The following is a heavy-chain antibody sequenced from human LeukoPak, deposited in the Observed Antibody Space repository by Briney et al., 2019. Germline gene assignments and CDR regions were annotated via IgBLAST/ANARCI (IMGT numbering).Heavy chain of an antibody. Sequence: GGSLRLSCAASGFTFSSYAMHWVRQAPGKGLEWVAVISYDGSNKYYADSVKGRFTISRDKSKNTLYLQMNSLRAEDTAVYYCAREWKGYCSSTSCYSGPYYYGMDVWGQGTTVTVSS. CDR3: AREWKGYCSSTSCYSGPYYYGMDV. CDR2: ISYDGSNK. D-gene: IGHD2-2*01. CDR1: GFTFSSYA. V-gene: IGHV3-30-3*01. J-gene: IGHJ6*02.